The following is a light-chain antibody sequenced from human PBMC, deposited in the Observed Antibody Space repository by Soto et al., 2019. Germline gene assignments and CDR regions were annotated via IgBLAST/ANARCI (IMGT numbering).Light chain of an antibody. Sequence: IQMTQSPSSLSASVGDRVTITCRASQGIRNDLGWYQQKPGNAPTLLISAASRLQSGVPSRFSGRGSGTDFTLTISSLQPEDFATYYCLQDYDYPRTFGQGTKVDIK. CDR2: AAS. V-gene: IGKV1-6*01. CDR1: QGIRND. J-gene: IGKJ1*01. CDR3: LQDYDYPRT.